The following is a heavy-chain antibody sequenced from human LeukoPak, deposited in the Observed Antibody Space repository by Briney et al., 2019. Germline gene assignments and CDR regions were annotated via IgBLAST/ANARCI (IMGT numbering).Heavy chain of an antibody. Sequence: PGGSLRLSCAASRFNFNSFVMGWVRQPPGKGLEWVSSISTSSGYIFYADSLKGRVTISRDNAKNSLYLQMNSLRAEDTAVYYCVRGKKPGWDMSYFDYWARESWSPSRQ. V-gene: IGHV3-21*06. CDR2: ISTSSGYI. D-gene: IGHD1-14*01. CDR1: RFNFNSFV. J-gene: IGHJ4*02. CDR3: VRGKKPGWDMSYFDY.